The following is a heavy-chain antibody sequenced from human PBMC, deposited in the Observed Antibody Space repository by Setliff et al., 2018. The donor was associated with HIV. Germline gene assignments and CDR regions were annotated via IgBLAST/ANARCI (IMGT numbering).Heavy chain of an antibody. J-gene: IGHJ6*02. CDR1: GDTFTKHG. D-gene: IGHD5-18*01. Sequence: GASVKVSCKASGDTFTKHGISWVRQAPGQGLEWMGWISTYNGNTNYAQKLQGRVTMTTDTSTSTAYMELRSLRPDDTAVYFCATVNTVGYNYYGMDVWGQGTTVTVSS. CDR2: ISTYNGNT. V-gene: IGHV1-18*01. CDR3: ATVNTVGYNYYGMDV.